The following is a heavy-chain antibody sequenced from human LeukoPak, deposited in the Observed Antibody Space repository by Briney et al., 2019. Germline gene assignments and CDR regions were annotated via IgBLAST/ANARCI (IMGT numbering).Heavy chain of an antibody. CDR3: ARVPPYGSGRGYFDY. CDR1: GGSFSGYY. Sequence: PSETLSLTCAVYGGSFSGYYWSWIRQPPGKGLEWIGEINHSGSTKYNPSLKSRVTISVDTSKNQCSLKLCSVTAADTAVYYCARVPPYGSGRGYFDYWGQGTLVTVSS. V-gene: IGHV4-34*01. J-gene: IGHJ4*02. D-gene: IGHD3-10*01. CDR2: INHSGST.